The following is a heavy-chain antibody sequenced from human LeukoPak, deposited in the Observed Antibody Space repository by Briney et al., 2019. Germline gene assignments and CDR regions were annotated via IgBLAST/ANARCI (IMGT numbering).Heavy chain of an antibody. Sequence: ASVKVSCKASGYTIASYDINWVRQATGQGLEWMGWMNPNSGNTGYAQKFQGRVTMTRNTSISTAYMELSSLRSEDTAVYYCARYGSGSYYYYYGMDVWGQGTTVTVSS. CDR1: GYTIASYD. J-gene: IGHJ6*02. CDR2: MNPNSGNT. V-gene: IGHV1-8*01. CDR3: ARYGSGSYYYYYGMDV. D-gene: IGHD3-10*01.